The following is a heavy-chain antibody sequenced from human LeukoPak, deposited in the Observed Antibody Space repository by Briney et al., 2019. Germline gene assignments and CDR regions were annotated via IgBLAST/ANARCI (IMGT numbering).Heavy chain of an antibody. J-gene: IGHJ5*02. CDR3: ARRGFVATTRNWFDP. CDR1: GYSFTSHW. D-gene: IGHD5-12*01. V-gene: IGHV5-51*01. Sequence: GESLKISCKTSGYSFTSHWIGWVRQMPGKGLEWMGIIYPDDSDVRYSPSFRGQVTISADKSTATAYLQWTSLQASDTAIYYCARRGFVATTRNWFDPWGQGTLVIVSS. CDR2: IYPDDSDV.